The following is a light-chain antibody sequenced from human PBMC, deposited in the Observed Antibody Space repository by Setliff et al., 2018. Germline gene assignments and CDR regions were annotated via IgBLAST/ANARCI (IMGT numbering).Light chain of an antibody. Sequence: QSALTQPASVSGSPGQSITISCTGTSSDVGYYNYVSWYQQHPGKAPKLMIYEVSNRPSGVSNRFSGSKSGNTASLTISGLQAEDEADYYCSSYTSSSPLYVFGTGTKVTVL. V-gene: IGLV2-14*01. CDR2: EVS. CDR1: SSDVGYYNY. J-gene: IGLJ1*01. CDR3: SSYTSSSPLYV.